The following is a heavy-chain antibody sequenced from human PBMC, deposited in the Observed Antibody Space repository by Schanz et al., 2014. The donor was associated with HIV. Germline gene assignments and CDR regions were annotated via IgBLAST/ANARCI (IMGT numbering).Heavy chain of an antibody. D-gene: IGHD3-16*01. V-gene: IGHV3-30*18. CDR3: AKEMVSRYYGDAFNI. J-gene: IGHJ3*02. CDR2: ISYDGSNK. Sequence: VQLVESGGGLVQPGRSLRLSCAASGFTFSASVMYWVRQAPGKGLEWVAVISYDGSNKYYTDSVKGRFTISRDNAKNTLYLQMNSLRAEDTALYYCAKEMVSRYYGDAFNIWGQGTMVTVSS. CDR1: GFTFSASV.